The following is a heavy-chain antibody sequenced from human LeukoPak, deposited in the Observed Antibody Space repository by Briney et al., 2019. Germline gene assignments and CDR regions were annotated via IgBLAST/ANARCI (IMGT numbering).Heavy chain of an antibody. J-gene: IGHJ4*02. Sequence: GGSLRLSCAASGFTFSNAWMSWVRQAPGKGLEWVGRIKSKTDGGTTDYAAPVKGRFTTSRDDSKNTLYLQMNSLKTEDTAVYYCTATYYDFWNGEFDYWGQGTLVTVSS. D-gene: IGHD3-3*01. V-gene: IGHV3-15*01. CDR1: GFTFSNAW. CDR2: IKSKTDGGTT. CDR3: TATYYDFWNGEFDY.